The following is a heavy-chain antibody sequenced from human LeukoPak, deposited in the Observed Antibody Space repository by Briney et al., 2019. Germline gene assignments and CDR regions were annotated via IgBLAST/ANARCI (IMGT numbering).Heavy chain of an antibody. CDR3: ARDASGWSVY. J-gene: IGHJ4*02. D-gene: IGHD6-19*01. V-gene: IGHV3-30-3*01. Sequence: GRSLRLSCAASGFTFSSYAMHWVRQAPGKGLEWVAVISYDGSNKYYADSVKGRFTISRDNSKNTLYLQMNSLRAEDTAVYYCARDASGWSVYWGQGTLVTVSS. CDR2: ISYDGSNK. CDR1: GFTFSSYA.